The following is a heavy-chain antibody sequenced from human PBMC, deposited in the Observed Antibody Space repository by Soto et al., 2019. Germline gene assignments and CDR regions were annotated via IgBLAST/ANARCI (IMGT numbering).Heavy chain of an antibody. J-gene: IGHJ4*02. V-gene: IGHV4-34*01. CDR3: ARGVTMVRGLS. CDR1: GGSFSGYY. CDR2: INHSGST. Sequence: QVQLQQWGAGLLKPSETLSLTCAVYGGSFSGYYWSWIRQPPGKGLEWIGEINHSGSTNYNPSLKSRVTISVDTSKHQFSLKLSSVTAADTAVYYCARGVTMVRGLSWGQGNLVTVSS. D-gene: IGHD3-10*01.